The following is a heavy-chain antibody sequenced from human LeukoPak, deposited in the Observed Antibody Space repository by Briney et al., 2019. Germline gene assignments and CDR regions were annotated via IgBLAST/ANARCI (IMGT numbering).Heavy chain of an antibody. J-gene: IGHJ3*02. D-gene: IGHD3-22*01. CDR3: ARVDWMIGAFDI. CDR1: GFTFSTYS. CDR2: ITSSSSTI. V-gene: IGHV3-48*02. Sequence: GGSLRLSCAASGFTFSTYSMNWVRQAPGKGLEGVSYITSSSSTIYYADSVRGRFTISRDNAKNSLYLQMNSLRDEDTAVYYCARVDWMIGAFDIWGQGTMVTVSS.